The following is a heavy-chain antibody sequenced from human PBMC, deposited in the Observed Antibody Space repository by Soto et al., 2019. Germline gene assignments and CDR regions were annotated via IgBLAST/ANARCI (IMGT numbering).Heavy chain of an antibody. CDR2: IYPSDSDT. D-gene: IGHD3-10*01. V-gene: IGHV5-51*01. Sequence: LGESLKISCEAFGYSFTNYWIGWVRQMPGKGLEWMGIIYPSDSDTAYSPSFQAHVTISVDKSISTAFLQWDSLKASDTAMYYCARQSPTSMVRGIIHAFDVWGQGTMVTV. CDR1: GYSFTNYW. CDR3: ARQSPTSMVRGIIHAFDV. J-gene: IGHJ3*01.